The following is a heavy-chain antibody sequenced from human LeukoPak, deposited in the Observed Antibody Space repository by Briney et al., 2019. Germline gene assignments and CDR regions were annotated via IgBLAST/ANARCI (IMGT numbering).Heavy chain of an antibody. J-gene: IGHJ6*03. D-gene: IGHD1/OR15-1a*01. Sequence: GGSLRLSCAASGFSVSSNVMSWVRQAPGPRLEWGSVIYSGGTTYYADSVKGRFTISRDNSKNTLSLQMNNLRAEDTAVYYCARDGYGNNYMDVWGKGTTVTVSS. CDR2: IYSGGTT. CDR1: GFSVSSNV. V-gene: IGHV3-53*01. CDR3: ARDGYGNNYMDV.